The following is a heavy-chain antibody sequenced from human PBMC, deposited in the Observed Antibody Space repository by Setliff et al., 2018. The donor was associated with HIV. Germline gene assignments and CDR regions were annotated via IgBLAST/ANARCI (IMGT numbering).Heavy chain of an antibody. J-gene: IGHJ5*02. CDR3: ARTEYFDFWSGPRGFDP. Sequence: ASVKVSCKTSGYTFTDYFIHWVRQAPGQGLEWMGWIDPNSDDTTYAQNFQGRVTMTIDTSVNTAYLELSRLRTDDTAVYYCARTEYFDFWSGPRGFDPWGQGTLVAVSS. D-gene: IGHD3-3*01. V-gene: IGHV1-2*02. CDR1: GYTFTDYF. CDR2: IDPNSDDT.